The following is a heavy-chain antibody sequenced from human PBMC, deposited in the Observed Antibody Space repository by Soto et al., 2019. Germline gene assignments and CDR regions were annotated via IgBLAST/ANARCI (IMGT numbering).Heavy chain of an antibody. CDR3: ARGDILTGYRY. CDR1: GGSISSYY. V-gene: IGHV4-59*01. J-gene: IGHJ4*02. CDR2: IYYSGST. D-gene: IGHD3-9*01. Sequence: SETLSLTCTVSGGSISSYYWSWIRQPPGKGLEWIGYIYYSGSTNYNPSLKSRVNISVDTSKNQFSLKLSSVTAADTAVYYCARGDILTGYRYWGQGTLVTVSS.